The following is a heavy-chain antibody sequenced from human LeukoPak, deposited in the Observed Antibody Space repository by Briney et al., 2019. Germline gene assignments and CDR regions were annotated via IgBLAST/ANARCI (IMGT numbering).Heavy chain of an antibody. CDR1: GGSFSGYY. CDR3: ARGRRGRGGWYGNWFDP. CDR2: INHSGST. Sequence: PSETLSLTCAVYGGSFSGYYWSWIRQPPGKGLEWIGEINHSGSTNYNPSLKSRVTISVDTSKNQFSLKLSSVTAADTAVYYCARGRRGRGGWYGNWFDPWGQGTLVTVSS. J-gene: IGHJ5*02. V-gene: IGHV4-34*01. D-gene: IGHD6-19*01.